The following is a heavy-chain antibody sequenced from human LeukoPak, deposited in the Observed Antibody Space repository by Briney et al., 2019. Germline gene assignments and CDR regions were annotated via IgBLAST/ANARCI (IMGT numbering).Heavy chain of an antibody. J-gene: IGHJ5*02. V-gene: IGHV4-39*07. CDR3: ARESHSDYGDYEVHNWFDP. D-gene: IGHD4-17*01. Sequence: PSETLSLTCTVSGGSISSSSYYWGWIRQPPGKGLEWIGSIYYSGSTYYNPSLKSRVTISVDTSKNQFSLKLSSVTAADTAVYYCARESHSDYGDYEVHNWFDPWGQGTLVTVSS. CDR1: GGSISSSSYY. CDR2: IYYSGST.